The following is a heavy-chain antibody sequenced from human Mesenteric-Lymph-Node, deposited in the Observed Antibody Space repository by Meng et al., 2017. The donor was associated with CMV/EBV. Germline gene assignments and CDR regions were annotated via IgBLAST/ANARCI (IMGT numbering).Heavy chain of an antibody. CDR2: INPNSGGT. J-gene: IGHJ5*02. V-gene: IGHV1-2*02. Sequence: SVKVSCKASGYTFTGYYMHWVRQAPGQGLEWMGWINPNSGGTNYAQKFQGRVTMTRDTSISTAYMELSRLRSDDTAVYYCARGGGYCSGGSCYSFWFDPWGQGTLVTVSS. CDR3: ARGGGYCSGGSCYSFWFDP. D-gene: IGHD2-15*01. CDR1: GYTFTGYY.